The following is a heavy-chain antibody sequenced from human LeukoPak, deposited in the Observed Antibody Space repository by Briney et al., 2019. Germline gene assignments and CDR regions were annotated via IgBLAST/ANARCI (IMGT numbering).Heavy chain of an antibody. CDR3: AGDPITIFGVVIPRDAFDI. J-gene: IGHJ3*02. CDR2: ISAYNGNT. CDR1: GYTFTSYG. D-gene: IGHD3-3*01. V-gene: IGHV1-18*01. Sequence: ASVKASCKASGYTFTSYGISWVRQAPGHGLEWLGWISAYNGNTNYAQKLQVRGTMTTATSTSTAYIGLRSLRSDDTAVYCCAGDPITIFGVVIPRDAFDIWGRGTMVTVSS.